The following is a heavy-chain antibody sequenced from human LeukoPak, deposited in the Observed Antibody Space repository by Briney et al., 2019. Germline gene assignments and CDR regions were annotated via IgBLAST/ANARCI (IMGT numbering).Heavy chain of an antibody. D-gene: IGHD3-9*01. J-gene: IGHJ3*02. CDR1: GFTFDDYA. CDR2: ISWNSGSI. CDR3: ARDAALLRYFDSQPYAFDI. V-gene: IGHV3-9*01. Sequence: SGGSLRLSCAASGFTFDDYAMRWVRQAPGKGLEWVSGISWNSGSINYADSVKGRFTISRDNAKNSLYLQMNSLRAEDTAVYYCARDAALLRYFDSQPYAFDIWGQGTMVTVSS.